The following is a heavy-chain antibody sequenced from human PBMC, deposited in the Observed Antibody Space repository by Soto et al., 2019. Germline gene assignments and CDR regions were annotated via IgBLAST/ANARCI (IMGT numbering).Heavy chain of an antibody. CDR2: ISSSSSYI. D-gene: IGHD1-20*01. J-gene: IGHJ6*02. V-gene: IGHV3-21*01. CDR3: ARDRATYRITGTGHYYYGMDV. Sequence: GGSLRLSCAASGFTFSSYSMNWVRQAPGKGLEWVSSISSSSSYIYYADSVKGRFTISRDNAKNSLYLQMNSLRAEDTAVYYCARDRATYRITGTGHYYYGMDVWGQGTTVTVSS. CDR1: GFTFSSYS.